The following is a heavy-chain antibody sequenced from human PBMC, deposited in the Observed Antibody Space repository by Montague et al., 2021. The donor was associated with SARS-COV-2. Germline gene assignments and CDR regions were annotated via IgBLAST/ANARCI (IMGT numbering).Heavy chain of an antibody. V-gene: IGHV4-34*01. CDR3: ARGADYDFWSGFLRYKWFDP. CDR2: INHSGST. Sequence: SETLSLTCAVYGGSLSGYYWAWIRQTPAKGLEWIGEINHSGSTNYNPSLKSRLTILVDTSKKQFSLKLNSMTAADTAVYYCARGADYDFWSGFLRYKWFDPWGLGTPVTVSS. CDR1: GGSLSGYY. J-gene: IGHJ5*02. D-gene: IGHD3-3*01.